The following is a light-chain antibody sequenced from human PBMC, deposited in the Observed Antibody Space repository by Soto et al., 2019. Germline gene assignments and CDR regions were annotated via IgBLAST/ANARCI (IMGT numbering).Light chain of an antibody. V-gene: IGKV3-20*01. Sequence: EIVLTPSPGTLSLSPGERATLSCRASQSVSSSYLAWYQQKPGQAPRLLIYGASSRATGIPDRFSGSGSGTDFTLTISRLDPEDFAVYYCQQYGSSRWTFGQGTKVDIK. CDR1: QSVSSSY. CDR3: QQYGSSRWT. CDR2: GAS. J-gene: IGKJ1*01.